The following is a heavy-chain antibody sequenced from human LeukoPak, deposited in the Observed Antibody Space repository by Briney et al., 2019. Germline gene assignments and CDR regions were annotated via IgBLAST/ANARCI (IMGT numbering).Heavy chain of an antibody. CDR2: IYFSGST. D-gene: IGHD3-3*01. V-gene: IGHV4-59*08. CDR1: GGSISSYY. Sequence: SETLSLTCTVSGGSISSYYWSWIRQPPGKGPEWIGYIYFSGSTKYNPSLKRRVTISIDTSKKQFSLRLNSVTAADTAVYYCARHVDSVLSWFDPWGQGTLVTVSS. J-gene: IGHJ5*02. CDR3: ARHVDSVLSWFDP.